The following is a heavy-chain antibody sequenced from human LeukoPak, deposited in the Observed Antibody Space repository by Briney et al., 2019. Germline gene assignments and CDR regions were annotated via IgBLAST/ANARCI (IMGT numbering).Heavy chain of an antibody. Sequence: SETLSLTCTVSGGAINSYYWSYIRQPPGKGLEWIGYISYSGNTNYKPSLKSRVTISVQTSKNQFSLKLTSVTAADTDVYYCARTLYNNYQYYFDYWDQGTLVTVSS. CDR1: GGAINSYY. CDR3: ARTLYNNYQYYFDY. D-gene: IGHD4-11*01. CDR2: ISYSGNT. J-gene: IGHJ4*02. V-gene: IGHV4-59*01.